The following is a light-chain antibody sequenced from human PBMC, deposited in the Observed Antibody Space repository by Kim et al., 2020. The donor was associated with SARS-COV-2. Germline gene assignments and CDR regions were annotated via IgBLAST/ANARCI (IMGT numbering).Light chain of an antibody. CDR1: QGISSF. J-gene: IGKJ3*01. Sequence: ASVGDRVTITCRASQGISSFLAWYQQKAGKAPKLLIYAASTLQSGVPSRFSGSGSGTEFTLTISSLQPEDFATYYCQQVNSYPFTFGPGTTVDIK. CDR3: QQVNSYPFT. CDR2: AAS. V-gene: IGKV1-9*01.